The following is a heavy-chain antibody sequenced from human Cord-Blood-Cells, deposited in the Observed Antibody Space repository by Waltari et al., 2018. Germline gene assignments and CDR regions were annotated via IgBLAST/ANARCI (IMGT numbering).Heavy chain of an antibody. CDR1: GGSISSSSYY. J-gene: IGHJ4*02. D-gene: IGHD2-15*01. Sequence: QLQLQESGPGLVKPSETLSLTCTVSGGSISSSSYYWGWIRQPPGKGLEWIGSIYYSGSTYYNPSLKSRVTISVDTSKNQFSLKLSSVTAADTAVYCCARSVGRDVVVVAAFDYWGQGTLVTVSS. CDR2: IYYSGST. V-gene: IGHV4-39*01. CDR3: ARSVGRDVVVVAAFDY.